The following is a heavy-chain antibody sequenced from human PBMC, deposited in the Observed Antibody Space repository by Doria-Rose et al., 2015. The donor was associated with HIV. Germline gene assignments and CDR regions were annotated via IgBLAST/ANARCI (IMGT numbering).Heavy chain of an antibody. CDR3: ARIKSSRWYHKYYFDF. V-gene: IGHV2-26*01. CDR2: NFSDDER. D-gene: IGHD6-13*01. Sequence: VTLKESGPVLVKPTETLTLTCTVSGVSLSSPGMGVSWIRQPPGKALEWLANNFSDDERSYKTSPKSRLTISRGTSKSQVVLTMTDMDPVDTATYYCARIKSSRWYHKYYFDFWGQGTLVIVSA. J-gene: IGHJ4*02. CDR1: GVSLSSPGMG.